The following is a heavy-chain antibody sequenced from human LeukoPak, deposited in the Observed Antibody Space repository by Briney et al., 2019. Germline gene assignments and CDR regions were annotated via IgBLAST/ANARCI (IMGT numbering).Heavy chain of an antibody. CDR2: MNPNSGNT. CDR1: GYTFTSYD. V-gene: IGHV1-8*01. D-gene: IGHD2-2*02. Sequence: ASVKVSCKASGYTFTSYDINWVRQATGQGLEWMGWMNPNSGNTGYAQKFQGRVTMTRNTSISTAYMELSSLRSEDTAVYYCARLGRYCSSTSCYIAYYYYGMDVWGQGTTVTVSS. J-gene: IGHJ6*02. CDR3: ARLGRYCSSTSCYIAYYYYGMDV.